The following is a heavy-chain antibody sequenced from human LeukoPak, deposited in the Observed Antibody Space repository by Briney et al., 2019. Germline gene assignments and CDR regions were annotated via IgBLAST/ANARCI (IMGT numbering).Heavy chain of an antibody. CDR2: NYTSEST. J-gene: IGHJ5*02. D-gene: IGHD3-22*01. V-gene: IGHV4-61*02. Sequence: ASVTLSLTCTVSSCSISSGSYYWNSIRQPPGKGLEWIGRNYTSESTNNNPSRKSRVTISVDTSKSQFSLKLSSVTAADTAVYYCARGRRVTMIVVVTHQFDPWGQGTLVTVSS. CDR1: SCSISSGSYY. CDR3: ARGRRVTMIVVVTHQFDP.